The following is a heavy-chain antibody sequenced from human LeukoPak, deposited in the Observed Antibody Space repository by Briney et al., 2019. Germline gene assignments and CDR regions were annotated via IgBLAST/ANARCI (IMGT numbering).Heavy chain of an antibody. D-gene: IGHD6-25*01. Sequence: SETLSLTCTVSGGSISSGSYYWSWIRQPAGKGLEWIGRIYTSGSTNYNPSLKSRVTISVDTSKNQFSLKLSSVTAADTAVYYCAREGARLLLDYWGQGTLVTVSS. CDR1: GGSISSGSYY. V-gene: IGHV4-61*02. CDR3: AREGARLLLDY. J-gene: IGHJ4*02. CDR2: IYTSGST.